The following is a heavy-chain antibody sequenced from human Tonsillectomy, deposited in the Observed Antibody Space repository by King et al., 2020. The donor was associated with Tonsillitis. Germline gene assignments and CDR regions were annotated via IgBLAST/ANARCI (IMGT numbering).Heavy chain of an antibody. Sequence: VQLVESGGGLVQPGGFLRLSCAASGFTFSSYSMNWVRQAPGKGLEWVSYIGSSSSTIYYADSVKGRFTISRDNAKNSLYLQMNSLRAEDTAVYYCARDGKNYYDSSGHFDYWGQGTLVTVSS. V-gene: IGHV3-48*01. D-gene: IGHD3-22*01. CDR1: GFTFSSYS. CDR2: IGSSSSTI. J-gene: IGHJ4*02. CDR3: ARDGKNYYDSSGHFDY.